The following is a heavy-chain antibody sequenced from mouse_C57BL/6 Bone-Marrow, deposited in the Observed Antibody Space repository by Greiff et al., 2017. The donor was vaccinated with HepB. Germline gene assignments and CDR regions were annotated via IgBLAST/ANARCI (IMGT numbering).Heavy chain of an antibody. CDR3: ASQTAQATYAMDY. CDR1: GFSLTSYG. Sequence: VQLVESGPGLVQPSQSLSITCTVSGFSLTSYGVHWVRQPPGKGLEWLGVIWSGGSTDYNAAFISRLSISKDNSKSQVFFKMNSLQADDTAIYYCASQTAQATYAMDYWGQGTSVTVSS. CDR2: IWSGGST. J-gene: IGHJ4*01. D-gene: IGHD3-2*02. V-gene: IGHV2-4*01.